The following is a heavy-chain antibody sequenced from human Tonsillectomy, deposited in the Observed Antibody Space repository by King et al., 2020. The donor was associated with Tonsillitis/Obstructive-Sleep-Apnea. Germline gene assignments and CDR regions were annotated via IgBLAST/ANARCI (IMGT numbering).Heavy chain of an antibody. CDR2: IIPIFGTA. CDR1: GGTFSSYA. D-gene: IGHD2-2*01. CDR3: AREAGVVPPPPTPRPPDV. J-gene: IGHJ6*04. Sequence: QLVQSGAEVKKPGSSVKVSCKASGGTFSSYAISWVRQAPGQGLEWMGGIIPIFGTANYAQKFQGRVTITADESTSTAYMELSSLRSEDTAVYYCAREAGVVPPPPTPRPPDVWGEGTTVTVSA. V-gene: IGHV1-69*12.